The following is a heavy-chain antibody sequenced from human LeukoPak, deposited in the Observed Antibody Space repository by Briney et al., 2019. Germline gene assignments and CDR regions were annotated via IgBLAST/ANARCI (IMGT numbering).Heavy chain of an antibody. D-gene: IGHD6-13*01. Sequence: GESLKISCKGSGFSFTSYWIGWVRQMPGKGLEWMGIIYPGDSDTRYSPSFQGQVTISADKSISTAYLQWSSLKASDTAMYYCARQQLVRQGWFDPWGQGTLVTVSS. CDR1: GFSFTSYW. J-gene: IGHJ5*02. CDR2: IYPGDSDT. V-gene: IGHV5-51*01. CDR3: ARQQLVRQGWFDP.